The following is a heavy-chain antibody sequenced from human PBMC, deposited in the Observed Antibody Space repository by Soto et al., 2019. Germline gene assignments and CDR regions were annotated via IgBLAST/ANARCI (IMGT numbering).Heavy chain of an antibody. J-gene: IGHJ4*02. CDR1: GGTFSSYA. D-gene: IGHD2-15*01. CDR3: ASLLSATTRTLHFDY. CDR2: IIPIFGTA. V-gene: IGHV1-69*06. Sequence: QVQLVQSGAEVKKPGSSVKVSCKASGGTFSSYAISWVRQAPGQGLEWMGGIIPIFGTANHAQKFQGRVTITADKSTSTAYMELSSLRSEDTAVYYCASLLSATTRTLHFDYWGQGTLVTVSS.